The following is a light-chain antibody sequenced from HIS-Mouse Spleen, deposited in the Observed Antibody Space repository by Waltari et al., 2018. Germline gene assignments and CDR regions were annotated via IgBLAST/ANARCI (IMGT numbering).Light chain of an antibody. Sequence: QSVLTQPLSESGTPGQRVTSSCAGSTSHIRRNYVYWYQQLPGTPPKLLIYRNNQRPSGVPDRFSGSKSGTSAWLAISGLRSEDEADYYCAAWDDSLSAYWVFGGGTKLTVL. CDR2: RNN. CDR3: AAWDDSLSAYWV. CDR1: TSHIRRNY. J-gene: IGLJ3*02. V-gene: IGLV1-47*01.